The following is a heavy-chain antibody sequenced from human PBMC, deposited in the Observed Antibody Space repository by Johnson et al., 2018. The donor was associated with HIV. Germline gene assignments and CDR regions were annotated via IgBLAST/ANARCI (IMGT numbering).Heavy chain of an antibody. CDR1: GFTFSSYA. D-gene: IGHD3-22*01. Sequence: VQLVESGGGVVQPGRSLKLSCAASGFTFSSYAMHWVRQAPGKGLEWVANIKQDGSEKYYVESVKGRFTISRDNAKNSLDLQMNSLRAEDTAVYYCAREGTYYYDNSGYNDAFDVWGQGTMVTVSS. J-gene: IGHJ3*01. V-gene: IGHV3-7*01. CDR3: AREGTYYYDNSGYNDAFDV. CDR2: IKQDGSEK.